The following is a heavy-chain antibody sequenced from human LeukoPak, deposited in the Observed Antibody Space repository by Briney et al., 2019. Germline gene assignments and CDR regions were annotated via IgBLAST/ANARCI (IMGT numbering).Heavy chain of an antibody. D-gene: IGHD4-17*01. V-gene: IGHV3-7*03. J-gene: IGHJ4*02. CDR3: AKESTTVAIDY. CDR2: IKQDGSEK. CDR1: GFTFSSYW. Sequence: GGSLRLSCAASGFTFSSYWMSWVRQAPGKGLEWVANIKQDGSEKYYVDSVKGRFTISRDNAKNSLYLQMNSLRAEDTAVYYCAKESTTVAIDYWGQGTLVTVSS.